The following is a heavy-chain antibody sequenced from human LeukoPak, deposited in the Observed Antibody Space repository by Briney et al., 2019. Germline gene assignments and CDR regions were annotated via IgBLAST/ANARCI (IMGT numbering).Heavy chain of an antibody. CDR1: GYSFKEYG. J-gene: IGHJ6*02. Sequence: GGSLRLSCAAPGYSFKEYGMRWVRHPPGKGLEWGSAINWNGGGTDYADSVKGRFTIFRDNAKNSLYLQLSSLRPEDTALYYCAKHLTATNTYIFFGLDVWGQGTSVTVSS. CDR2: INWNGGGT. CDR3: AKHLTATNTYIFFGLDV. V-gene: IGHV3-20*04. D-gene: IGHD1-26*01.